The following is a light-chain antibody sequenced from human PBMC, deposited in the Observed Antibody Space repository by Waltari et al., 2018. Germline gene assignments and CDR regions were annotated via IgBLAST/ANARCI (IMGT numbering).Light chain of an antibody. Sequence: DIQMTQSPSTLSASVGDRATIPCRASESISEWWAWYQQKPGKAPKFLISRASNLQSGVPSRFSGSGFGTEFTLTISSLQPDDSASYYCQQYKDYPPAFGQGTRVEIK. CDR1: ESISEW. J-gene: IGKJ1*01. CDR3: QQYKDYPPA. CDR2: RAS. V-gene: IGKV1-5*03.